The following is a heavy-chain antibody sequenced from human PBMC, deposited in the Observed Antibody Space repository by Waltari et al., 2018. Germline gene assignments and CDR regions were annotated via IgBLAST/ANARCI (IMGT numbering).Heavy chain of an antibody. D-gene: IGHD5-12*01. J-gene: IGHJ6*02. Sequence: QVQLQESGPGLVKPSETLSLTCTVSGGSISSHYWSWIRPPPGEGLEWIGYIYYSGSTNYNPSLKSRVTISVDTSKNQFSLKLSSVTAADTAVYYCARRGYSGYDHDPFGYYYYGMDVWGQGTTVTVSS. CDR2: IYYSGST. V-gene: IGHV4-59*11. CDR3: ARRGYSGYDHDPFGYYYYGMDV. CDR1: GGSISSHY.